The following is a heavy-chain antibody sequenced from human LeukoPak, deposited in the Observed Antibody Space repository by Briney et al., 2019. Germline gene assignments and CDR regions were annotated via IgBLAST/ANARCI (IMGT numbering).Heavy chain of an antibody. V-gene: IGHV3-7*03. Sequence: GGSLRLSCAASGFTFSRYWLSWVRQAPGKGLEWVANIKFDGIDKYYAESVRGRFTISRDNAKNSLYLQMNTLRAEDTAIYYCAKIHQNRVVVGAKGAFDIWGQGTVVTVSS. CDR2: IKFDGIDK. D-gene: IGHD2-15*01. CDR1: GFTFSRYW. CDR3: AKIHQNRVVVGAKGAFDI. J-gene: IGHJ3*02.